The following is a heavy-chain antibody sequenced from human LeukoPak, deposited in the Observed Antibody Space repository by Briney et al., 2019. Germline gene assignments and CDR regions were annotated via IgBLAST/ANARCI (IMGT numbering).Heavy chain of an antibody. D-gene: IGHD2-15*01. CDR3: AREFTSVDCSGGSCAFFDY. V-gene: IGHV4-59*01. Sequence: SETLSLTCTVSGGSISSYYWSWIRQPPGKGLEWIGYIYYSGSTNYNPSLKSRVTISVDTSKNQFSLKLSSVTAADTAVYYCAREFTSVDCSGGSCAFFDYWGQGTLVTVSS. CDR2: IYYSGST. CDR1: GGSISSYY. J-gene: IGHJ4*02.